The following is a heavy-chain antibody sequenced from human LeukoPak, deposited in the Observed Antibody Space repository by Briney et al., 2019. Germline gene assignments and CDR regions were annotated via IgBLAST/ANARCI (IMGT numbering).Heavy chain of an antibody. Sequence: SETLSLTCTVSGDSIRSHNWNWIRQPAGKGLEWIGHIYNSGSADYNPSLKGRATMSIDTSNNHFSLKLTSVTAADTAVYYCARFLGTPAFDYWGPGTLVTVSS. CDR2: IYNSGSA. D-gene: IGHD4-23*01. J-gene: IGHJ4*02. CDR1: GDSIRSHN. V-gene: IGHV4-4*07. CDR3: ARFLGTPAFDY.